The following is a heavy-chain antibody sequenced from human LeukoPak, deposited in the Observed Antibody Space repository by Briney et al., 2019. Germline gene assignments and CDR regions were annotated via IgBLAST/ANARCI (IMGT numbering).Heavy chain of an antibody. J-gene: IGHJ4*02. D-gene: IGHD3-22*01. CDR1: GYTFTSYA. CDR2: INACNGNT. CDR3: ARARGRGIPMIVAHSGVFDY. Sequence: GASVKVSCKASGYTFTSYAMHWVRQAPGQGLEWMGWINACNGNTKYSQKLQGRVTITRDTSTSTAYMELSSLRSDDTAVYYCARARGRGIPMIVAHSGVFDYWGQGTLVTVSS. V-gene: IGHV1-3*01.